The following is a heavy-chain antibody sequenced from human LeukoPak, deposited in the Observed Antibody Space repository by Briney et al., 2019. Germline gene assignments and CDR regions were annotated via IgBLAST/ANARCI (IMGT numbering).Heavy chain of an antibody. Sequence: PGGSLRLSCAASGFTFSSYSMNWVRQAPGEGLEWVSYISSSSSTIYYADSVKGRFTISRDNAKNSLYLQMNSLRAEDTAVYYCARETYFKPDYWGQGTLVTVSS. CDR2: ISSSSSTI. V-gene: IGHV3-48*04. D-gene: IGHD3-10*01. J-gene: IGHJ4*02. CDR3: ARETYFKPDY. CDR1: GFTFSSYS.